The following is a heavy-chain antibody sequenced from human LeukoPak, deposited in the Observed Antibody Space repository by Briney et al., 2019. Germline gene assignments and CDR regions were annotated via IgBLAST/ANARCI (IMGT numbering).Heavy chain of an antibody. CDR2: IIPILGIS. Sequence: SVKVSCKASGGTLISYAISWVRQAPGQGLEWMGRIIPILGISNYAQKFQGRVTITADKSTSTAYMELSSLRSEDTAVYYCASTASGSYAFDIWGQGTMVTVSS. CDR1: GGTLISYA. CDR3: ASTASGSYAFDI. V-gene: IGHV1-69*04. D-gene: IGHD3-10*01. J-gene: IGHJ3*02.